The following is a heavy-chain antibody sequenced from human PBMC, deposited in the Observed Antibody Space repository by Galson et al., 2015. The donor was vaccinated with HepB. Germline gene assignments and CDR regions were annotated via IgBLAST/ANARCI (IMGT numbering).Heavy chain of an antibody. CDR1: GYTLTELS. CDR3: ATLHISYCGGDCYAFDI. V-gene: IGHV1-24*01. J-gene: IGHJ3*02. CDR2: FDPEDGET. D-gene: IGHD2-21*01. Sequence: SVKVSCKVSGYTLTELSMHWVRQAPGKGLEWMGGFDPEDGETIYAQKFQGRVTMTEDTSTDTAYMELSSLRSEDTAVYYCATLHISYCGGDCYAFDIWGQGTMVTVSS.